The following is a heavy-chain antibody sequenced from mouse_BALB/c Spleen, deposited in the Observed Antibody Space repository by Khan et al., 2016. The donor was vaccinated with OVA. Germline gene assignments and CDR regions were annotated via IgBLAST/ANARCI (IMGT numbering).Heavy chain of an antibody. V-gene: IGHV1S45*01. Sequence: VQLQQSGAELVRPGASVKISCKAFGYTFTNHHINWVKQRPGQGLDWIGYINPYNDYTTYNQKFKDKATLTVVKSSSKVYMELSSLTSEDYTAYYGARGWYNNYPFGYCGQGTLVTVSA. J-gene: IGHJ3*01. CDR3: ARGWYNNYPFGY. D-gene: IGHD2-5*01. CDR2: INPYNDYT. CDR1: GYTFTNHH.